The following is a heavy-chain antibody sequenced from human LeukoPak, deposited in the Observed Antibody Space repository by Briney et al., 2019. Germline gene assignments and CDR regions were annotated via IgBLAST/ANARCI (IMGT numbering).Heavy chain of an antibody. Sequence: GGSLRLSCAASGFTFSSYGMHWVRQAPGKGLEWVSAISGSGGSTYYADSVKDRFTISRDNSKNMLYLQMNSLRAEDTAVYYCATRRDSGTYLDYWGQGTLVTVSS. CDR3: ATRRDSGTYLDY. D-gene: IGHD3-10*01. J-gene: IGHJ4*02. CDR1: GFTFSSYG. CDR2: ISGSGGST. V-gene: IGHV3-23*01.